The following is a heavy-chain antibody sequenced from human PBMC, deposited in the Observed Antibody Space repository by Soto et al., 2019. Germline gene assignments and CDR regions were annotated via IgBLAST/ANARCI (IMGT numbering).Heavy chain of an antibody. CDR1: GYTFTSYP. V-gene: IGHV1-3*01. CDR3: ATRGRSLGYYYGMDV. J-gene: IGHJ6*02. CDR2: INAGNGNT. Sequence: ASVKVSCKASGYTFTSYPMRWVRQAPGQRLEWMGWINAGNGNTKYSQKFQGRVTITRDTFASTAYMELSSLRSEDTAVYYCATRGRSLGYYYGMDVWGQGTTVTVSS. D-gene: IGHD3-10*01.